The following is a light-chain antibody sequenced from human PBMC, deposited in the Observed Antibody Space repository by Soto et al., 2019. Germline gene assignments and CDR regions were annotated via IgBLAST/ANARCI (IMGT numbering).Light chain of an antibody. J-gene: IGLJ2*01. V-gene: IGLV2-14*03. CDR3: SSFAGSRVLV. Sequence: QSALTQPASVSGSPGQSITISCTGTSSDVGAYNYVSWYQQHPGKAPKLIIYEVSDRPSGVSNRFSGSKSGNTASLTISGLQADDEADYYCSSFAGSRVLVLGGGTKLTVL. CDR1: SSDVGAYNY. CDR2: EVS.